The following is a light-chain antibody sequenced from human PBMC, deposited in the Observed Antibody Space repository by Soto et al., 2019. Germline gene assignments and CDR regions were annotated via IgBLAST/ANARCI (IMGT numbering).Light chain of an antibody. CDR2: AAS. Sequence: DIQMTQSPSSLSASVGDRVTITCRASQSISSYLNWYQQKPGKAPKLLIYAASSLQSGVPSRFSGSGSGTDFTLTISSLQPEYFATYYCQQSYSTLPYTFGQGTKVGI. CDR1: QSISSY. CDR3: QQSYSTLPYT. J-gene: IGKJ2*01. V-gene: IGKV1-39*01.